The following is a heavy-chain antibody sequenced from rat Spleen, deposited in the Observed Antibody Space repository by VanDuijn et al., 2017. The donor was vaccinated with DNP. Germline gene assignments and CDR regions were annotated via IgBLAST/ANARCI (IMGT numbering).Heavy chain of an antibody. CDR2: ISYDGSGT. Sequence: EVQLVESGGGLVQPGKSLKLSCTASGFTFSDYAMAWVRQAPKKGQEWVATISYDGSGTYYRDSVKGRFTISRNNAKSTLYLQMKSLRSEDRATYYCARLGVNYGSYDFDYWGQGVMVTVSS. V-gene: IGHV5-17*01. D-gene: IGHD1-3*01. CDR1: GFTFSDYA. CDR3: ARLGVNYGSYDFDY. J-gene: IGHJ2*01.